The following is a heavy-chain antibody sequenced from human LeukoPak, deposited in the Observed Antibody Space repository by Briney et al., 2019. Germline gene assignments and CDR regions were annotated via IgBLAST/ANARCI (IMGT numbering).Heavy chain of an antibody. CDR1: GFTFSTYA. CDR2: IDSRGTYI. J-gene: IGHJ4*02. V-gene: IGHV3-21*05. D-gene: IGHD5-12*01. CDR3: ARDSGRSGSLDY. Sequence: GGSLRLSCAASGFTFSTYAMKWVRQAPGKGLEWVSHIDSRGTYILYADSVKGRLTISRDNAENSLYLQVSSLRAEDTAVYYCARDSGRSGSLDYWGQGTLVTVSS.